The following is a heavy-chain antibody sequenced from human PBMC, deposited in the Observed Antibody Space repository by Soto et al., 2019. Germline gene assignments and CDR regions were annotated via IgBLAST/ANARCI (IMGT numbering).Heavy chain of an antibody. CDR1: GFTFSSYA. CDR3: SRNVWGITIFGGMDV. V-gene: IGHV3-23*01. D-gene: IGHD3-9*01. J-gene: IGHJ6*02. Sequence: EVQLLESGGGLVQPGGSLRLSCAASGFTFSSYAMSWVRQAPGKGLEWFSAISGSGGSLYYADSVKVRFTISRDNSKNPLYLQMHSLRAEDTAVYYCSRNVWGITIFGGMDVWGQGTTVHFSS. CDR2: ISGSGGSL.